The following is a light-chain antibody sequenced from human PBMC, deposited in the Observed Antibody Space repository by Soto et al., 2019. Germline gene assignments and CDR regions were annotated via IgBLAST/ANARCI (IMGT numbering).Light chain of an antibody. CDR3: MQALQTPWT. J-gene: IGKJ1*01. CDR2: MGS. CDR1: PRLLHSNGYNY. Sequence: EIGMTQSPLSLPLPPGEPASISCSSSPRLLHSNGYNYLAWYLQKPGQSPQLLIYMGSNRASGVPDRFSGSGSGTDFTLKISRVEDEDVGLYYCMQALQTPWTFGQGTKVYIK. V-gene: IGKV2-28*01.